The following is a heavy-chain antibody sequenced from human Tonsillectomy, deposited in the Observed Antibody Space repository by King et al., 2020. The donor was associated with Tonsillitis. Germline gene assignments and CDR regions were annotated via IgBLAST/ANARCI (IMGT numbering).Heavy chain of an antibody. J-gene: IGHJ6*02. CDR3: ARDEGSGSDYNPIDYYYYYGMDV. V-gene: IGHV3-21*01. Sequence: VQLVESGGGLVKPGGSLRLSCAASGFTFSSYSMNWVRQAPGKGLEWVSSISSSSSYIYYADSVKGRFTISRDNAKNSLYLQMNSLRAEDTAVYYCARDEGSGSDYNPIDYYYYYGMDVWGQGTTVTVSS. CDR2: ISSSSSYI. CDR1: GFTFSSYS. D-gene: IGHD3-10*01.